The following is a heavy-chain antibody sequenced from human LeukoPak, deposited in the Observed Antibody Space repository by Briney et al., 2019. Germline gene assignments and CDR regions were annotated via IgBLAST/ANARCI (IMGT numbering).Heavy chain of an antibody. J-gene: IGHJ4*02. V-gene: IGHV3-7*03. D-gene: IGHD2-15*01. CDR3: TRTVNAASDF. CDR2: INQNEVVK. Sequence: GGSLRLSCAASGSTFSNAWMNWVRQAPGKGLEWVASINQNEVVKYYVDSVKGRFTISRDNAKTSLFLQMNSLRIDDTAMYYCTRTVNAASDFWGQGTLVTVSS. CDR1: GSTFSNAW.